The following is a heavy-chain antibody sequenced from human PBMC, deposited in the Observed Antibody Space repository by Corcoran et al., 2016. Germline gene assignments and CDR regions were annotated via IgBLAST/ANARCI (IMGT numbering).Heavy chain of an antibody. D-gene: IGHD2-15*01. CDR2: IDWDDDK. CDR3: ARVQYCSGGSYPALGFDP. Sequence: QVTLRESGPALVKPTQTLTLTCTFSGFSLSTSGMCVSWIRQPPGKALEWLALIDWDDDKYYSTSLKTRLTISKDTSKNQVVLTMTNMDPWDTATTYCARVQYCSGGSYPALGFDPWGQGTLVTVSS. V-gene: IGHV2-70*01. J-gene: IGHJ5*02. CDR1: GFSLSTSGMC.